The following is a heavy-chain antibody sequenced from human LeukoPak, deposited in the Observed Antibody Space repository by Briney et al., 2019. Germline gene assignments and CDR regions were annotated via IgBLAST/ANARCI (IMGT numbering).Heavy chain of an antibody. CDR3: ARDSPLWEVGMRVGAPDY. J-gene: IGHJ4*02. V-gene: IGHV3-33*01. D-gene: IGHD1-26*01. CDR1: GFTFSSYG. CDR2: IWYDGSNK. Sequence: GRSLRLSCVASGFTFSSYGMHWVRQAPGKGLEWVAIIWYDGSNKFYGDSVKGRFTISRDNSKKTLYLQMSSLRAADTAVYYCARDSPLWEVGMRVGAPDYWGQGTLVTVSS.